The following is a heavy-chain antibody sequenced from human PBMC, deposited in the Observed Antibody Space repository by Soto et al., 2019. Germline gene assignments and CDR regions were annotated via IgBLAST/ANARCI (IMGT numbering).Heavy chain of an antibody. CDR1: GYSFSDYG. D-gene: IGHD6-19*01. V-gene: IGHV1-18*04. CDR2: ISTYNGNT. Sequence: QVQLVQSGAEVKKPGASLKVSCQASGYSFSDYGIAWVRQAPGQGLAWVGWISTYNGNTNYAQKFQGRVTMTTSTSANTAYMELRSLRSDDTAMYYCARYGYSSGWYLGTGMDVWGQGTPVTVSS. J-gene: IGHJ6*02. CDR3: ARYGYSSGWYLGTGMDV.